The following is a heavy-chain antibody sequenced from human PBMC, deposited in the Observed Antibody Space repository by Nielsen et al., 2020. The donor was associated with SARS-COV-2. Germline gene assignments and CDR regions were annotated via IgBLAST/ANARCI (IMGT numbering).Heavy chain of an antibody. Sequence: GSLRLSCTVSGGSISSSSYYWGWIRQPPGKGLEWIGSIYYSGSTYYNPSLKSRVTISVDTSKNQFSLKLSSVTAADTAVYYCARHQYYYDSSGFHFDYWGQGTLVTVSS. J-gene: IGHJ4*02. V-gene: IGHV4-39*01. CDR2: IYYSGST. CDR3: ARHQYYYDSSGFHFDY. CDR1: GGSISSSSYY. D-gene: IGHD3-22*01.